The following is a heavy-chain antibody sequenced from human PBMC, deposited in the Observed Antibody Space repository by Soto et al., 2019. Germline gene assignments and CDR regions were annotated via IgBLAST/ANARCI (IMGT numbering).Heavy chain of an antibody. CDR3: AKGGSDSSGYVPDY. CDR2: ISWDGGGT. V-gene: IGHV3-43*01. D-gene: IGHD3-22*01. Sequence: EVPLVESGGVVVQPGGSLRLSCAASGFTFDDYTMQWVRQPPGKGLEWVSLISWDGGGTYYADSVKGRFTISRDNSKNSLFLQMNSLRTEDTALYYCAKGGSDSSGYVPDYWGQGTLVTVSS. CDR1: GFTFDDYT. J-gene: IGHJ4*02.